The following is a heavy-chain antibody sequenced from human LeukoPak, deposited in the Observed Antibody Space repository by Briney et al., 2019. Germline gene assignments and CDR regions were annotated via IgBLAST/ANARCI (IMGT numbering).Heavy chain of an antibody. CDR3: ARDRSRGSGADY. CDR2: ISAYNGNT. V-gene: IGHV1-18*01. J-gene: IGHJ4*02. D-gene: IGHD2-15*01. CDR1: GYTFTSYG. Sequence: GASVKVSCKASGYTFTSYGISWVGQAPGQGLEWMGWISAYNGNTKYAQKPQGRVTMTTGTAASTAYMVLRRLRSDDTAVYYCARDRSRGSGADYWRQGTLVTVSS.